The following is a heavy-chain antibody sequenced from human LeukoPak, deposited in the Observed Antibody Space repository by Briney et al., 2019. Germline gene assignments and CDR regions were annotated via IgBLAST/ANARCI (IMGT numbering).Heavy chain of an antibody. CDR3: AKENPVGGTNYFDY. CDR1: GFTFSSYS. V-gene: IGHV3-23*01. J-gene: IGHJ4*02. CDR2: ITGSGDSI. Sequence: PGGSLRLSCAASGFTFSSYSMNWVRQAPGKGLEWVSAITGSGDSIFYADSVKGRFTISRDNSKNTLYLQMNTLRAEDRAVYYCAKENPVGGTNYFDYWGQGTLVTVAS. D-gene: IGHD1-26*01.